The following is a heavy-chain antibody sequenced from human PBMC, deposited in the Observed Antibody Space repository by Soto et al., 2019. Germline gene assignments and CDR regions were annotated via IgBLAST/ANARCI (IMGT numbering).Heavy chain of an antibody. V-gene: IGHV1-69*13. J-gene: IGHJ6*02. D-gene: IGHD6-13*01. Sequence: GASVKVSCKASGGTFSSYAISWVRQAPGQGLEWMGGIIPIFGTANYAQKFQGRVTITADESTSTAYMELSSLRSEDTAVYYCARDEGRAGSSWYGNYYYYGMDVWGQGTTVTVSS. CDR2: IIPIFGTA. CDR1: GGTFSSYA. CDR3: ARDEGRAGSSWYGNYYYYGMDV.